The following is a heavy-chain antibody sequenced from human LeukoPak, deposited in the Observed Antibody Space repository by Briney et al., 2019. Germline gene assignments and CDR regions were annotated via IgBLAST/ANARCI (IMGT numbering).Heavy chain of an antibody. V-gene: IGHV1-69*13. J-gene: IGHJ6*02. CDR2: IIPIFGTA. D-gene: IGHD2-2*01. CDR1: GGTFSNYA. CDR3: ARVATDCSSTSCYVYYYYGMDV. Sequence: SVKVSCKASGGTFSNYAISWVRQAPGQGLEWMGGIIPIFGTANYAQKFQGRVTITADESTSTAYMELSSLRSEDTAVYYCARVATDCSSTSCYVYYYYGMDVWGQGTTVTVSS.